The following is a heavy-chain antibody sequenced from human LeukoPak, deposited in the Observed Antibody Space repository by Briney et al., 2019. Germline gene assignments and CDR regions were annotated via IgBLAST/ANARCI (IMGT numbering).Heavy chain of an antibody. J-gene: IGHJ4*02. Sequence: GGSLRLSCAASGFTFSSYSMNWVRQAPGKGLEWVSYISSSSSTIYYADSVKGRFTISRDNAKNSLYLQMNSLRAEDTAVYYCAREGRYYDSSVYYYDYWGQGTLVTVSS. CDR3: AREGRYYDSSVYYYDY. CDR2: ISSSSSTI. V-gene: IGHV3-48*01. D-gene: IGHD3-22*01. CDR1: GFTFSSYS.